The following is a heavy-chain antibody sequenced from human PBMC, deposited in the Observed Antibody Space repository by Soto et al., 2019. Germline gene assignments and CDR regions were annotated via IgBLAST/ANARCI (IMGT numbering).Heavy chain of an antibody. CDR1: GGSISSGGYY. Sequence: PSETLSLTCTVSGGSISSGGYYWSWIRQHPGKGLEWIGYIYYSGSTYYNPSLKSRVTISVDTSKNQFSLKLSSVTAADTAVYYCERKKVGAPFDYWGQGTLVTVSS. CDR3: ERKKVGAPFDY. CDR2: IYYSGST. V-gene: IGHV4-31*03. D-gene: IGHD1-26*01. J-gene: IGHJ4*02.